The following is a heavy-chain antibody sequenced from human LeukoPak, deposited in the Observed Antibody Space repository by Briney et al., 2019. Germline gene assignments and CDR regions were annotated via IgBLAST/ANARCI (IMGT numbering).Heavy chain of an antibody. Sequence: GGSLRLSCAASGFTFSSYWMSWVRQAPGKGLEWVANIKQDGSEKYYVDSVKGRFTISRDDAKNSLYLQMNSLRAEDTAVYYCARARDYYDSSGYYDYYYYYMDVWGKGTTVTVSS. CDR3: ARARDYYDSSGYYDYYYYYMDV. J-gene: IGHJ6*03. D-gene: IGHD3-22*01. CDR2: IKQDGSEK. V-gene: IGHV3-7*01. CDR1: GFTFSSYW.